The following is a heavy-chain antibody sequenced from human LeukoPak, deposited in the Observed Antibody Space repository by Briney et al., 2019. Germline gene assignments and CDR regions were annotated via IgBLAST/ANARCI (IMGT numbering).Heavy chain of an antibody. CDR2: IYHSGST. CDR1: GGSISSGGYS. Sequence: SQTLSLTCAVSGGSISSGGYSWSWIRQPPGKGLEWIGYIYHSGSTYYNPSLKSRVTISVDRSKNQFSLKLSSVTAADTAAYYCASYTLIDAFDIWGQGTMVTVSS. CDR3: ASYTLIDAFDI. V-gene: IGHV4-30-2*01. D-gene: IGHD2-2*02. J-gene: IGHJ3*02.